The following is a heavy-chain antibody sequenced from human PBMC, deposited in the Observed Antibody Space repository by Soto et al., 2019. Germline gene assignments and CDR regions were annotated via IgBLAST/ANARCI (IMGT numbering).Heavy chain of an antibody. D-gene: IGHD5-18*01. J-gene: IGHJ6*02. CDR3: ARVGGYSYGYGYYYYGMDV. V-gene: IGHV1-18*01. CDR1: GYTFTSYG. Sequence: AASVKVSCKASGYTFTSYGISWVRQAPGQGLEWMGWISAYNGNTNYAQKLQGRVTMTTDTSTSTAYMELRSLRADDTAVYYCARVGGYSYGYGYYYYGMDVWGQGTTVTVSS. CDR2: ISAYNGNT.